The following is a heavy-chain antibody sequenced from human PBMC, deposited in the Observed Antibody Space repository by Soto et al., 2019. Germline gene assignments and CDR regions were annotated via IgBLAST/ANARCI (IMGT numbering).Heavy chain of an antibody. J-gene: IGHJ4*02. CDR1: GFTFSTVA. Sequence: QSGGSLRLSCVASGFTFSTVAMTWVRKAPGKGLEWVSSISYNGGNTDYADSVRGRFTLSMDNSENTLYLQMNHMRAEDTAVYYCAKLYRNTRYFHXWGQGARVTVSX. CDR3: AKLYRNTRYFHX. CDR2: ISYNGGNT. V-gene: IGHV3-23*01. D-gene: IGHD1-1*01.